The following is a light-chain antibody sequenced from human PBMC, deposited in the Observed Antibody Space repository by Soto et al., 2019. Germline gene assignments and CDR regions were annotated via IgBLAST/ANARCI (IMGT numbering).Light chain of an antibody. Sequence: SYELTQPPSVSVSPGQTARITCSGDALPKQYACWYQQRPGQAPVLVMYKGTERPSGIPERFSGSSSGTTVTLTISGVQAEDEADYYCQSADSSDTHYVFGTGTKAPS. CDR1: ALPKQY. CDR3: QSADSSDTHYV. J-gene: IGLJ1*01. V-gene: IGLV3-25*02. CDR2: KGT.